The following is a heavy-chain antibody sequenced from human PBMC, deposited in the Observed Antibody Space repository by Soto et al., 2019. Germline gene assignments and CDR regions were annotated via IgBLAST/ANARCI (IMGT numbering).Heavy chain of an antibody. D-gene: IGHD6-25*01. Sequence: QVQLVESGGGVVQPGRSLRLSCAASGFTFSSYGMHWVRQAPGKGLEWVAVISYDGSNKYYADSVKGRFTISRDNSKNTLYLQMNSLRAEDTAVYYCAKDEAAMAFDYWGQGTLVTVSS. CDR3: AKDEAAMAFDY. V-gene: IGHV3-30*18. CDR1: GFTFSSYG. J-gene: IGHJ4*02. CDR2: ISYDGSNK.